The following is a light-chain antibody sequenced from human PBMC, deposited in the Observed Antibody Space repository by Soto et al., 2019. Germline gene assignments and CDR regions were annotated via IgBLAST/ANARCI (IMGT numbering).Light chain of an antibody. V-gene: IGKV3-20*01. CDR2: GAS. Sequence: EIVMTQSQATLSVSPGERATLSCRAIQSVSSGYLAWYQQKPGQAPRLLIYGASSRATGIPDRFSGSGSGTDFTLTISRLEPEDFAVYYCQQHDSSLALTFGGGTKVDI. CDR3: QQHDSSLALT. J-gene: IGKJ4*01. CDR1: QSVSSGY.